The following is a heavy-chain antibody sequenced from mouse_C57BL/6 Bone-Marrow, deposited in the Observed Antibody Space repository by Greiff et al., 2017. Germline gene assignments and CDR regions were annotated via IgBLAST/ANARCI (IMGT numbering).Heavy chain of an antibody. D-gene: IGHD1-1*01. V-gene: IGHV7-1*01. CDR1: GFTFSDFY. J-gene: IGHJ4*01. CDR2: SRNKANDYTT. CDR3: ARDEGSNWAMDY. Sequence: EVKVVASGGGLVQSGRSLRLSCATSGFTFSDFYMEWVRQAPGTGLEWIAASRNKANDYTTAYSASVKGRFIVSRDTSQSILYLQMNALRAEDTAIYYCARDEGSNWAMDYWGQGTSVTVSS.